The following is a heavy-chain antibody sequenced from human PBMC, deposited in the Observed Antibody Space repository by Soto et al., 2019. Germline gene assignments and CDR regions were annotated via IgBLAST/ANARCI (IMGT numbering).Heavy chain of an antibody. CDR3: ARLFDTSGWYDY. D-gene: IGHD6-19*01. CDR1: GYSFTSYW. Sequence: GEPLNISCKGPGYSFTSYWIGCVRQMPGKGLERMGIIYPGDSDTRYSPTLQGQVTISADKYITTTYLQWSSLKASDTAIYYCARLFDTSGWYDYWGQGTLVTVSS. V-gene: IGHV5-51*01. J-gene: IGHJ4*02. CDR2: IYPGDSDT.